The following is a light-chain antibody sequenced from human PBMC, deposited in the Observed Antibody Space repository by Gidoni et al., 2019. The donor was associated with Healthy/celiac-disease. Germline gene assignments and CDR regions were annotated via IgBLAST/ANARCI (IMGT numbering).Light chain of an antibody. J-gene: IGKJ1*01. CDR2: KAS. CDR1: QSISSW. Sequence: DIKRTESPSTLSASVGERVNIPCRASQSISSWLAWYQQQPGNAPTLLIFKASSLESGVPSRFSGSGSGTEFSLTISSLQPHDFSTYYCQQYNSYATWTFGQGTKVEIK. V-gene: IGKV1-5*03. CDR3: QQYNSYATWT.